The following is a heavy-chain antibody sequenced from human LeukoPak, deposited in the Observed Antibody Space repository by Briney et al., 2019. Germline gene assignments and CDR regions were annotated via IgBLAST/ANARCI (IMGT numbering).Heavy chain of an antibody. D-gene: IGHD1-7*01. J-gene: IGHJ6*03. CDR1: GGSFSGYY. CDR3: ARVPYNWNFGRYMDV. CDR2: INHSGST. V-gene: IGHV4-34*01. Sequence: PSETLSLTCAVYGGSFSGYYWSWIRQPPGKGLEWIGEINHSGSTNYNPSLKSRVTIPEDTSKNQFSLKLSSVTAADTAVYYCARVPYNWNFGRYMDVWGKGTTVTVSS.